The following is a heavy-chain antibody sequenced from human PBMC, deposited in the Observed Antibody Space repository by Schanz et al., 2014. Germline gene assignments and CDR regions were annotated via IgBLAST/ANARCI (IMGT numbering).Heavy chain of an antibody. Sequence: QVQLVQSGAEVKKPGASVKVSCKASGYTFAMYDMNWVRQAPGQGLEWMGWINVYNGDTKFAKTFQDRVTLTTDTSTSTAYMELRSLRSDDTAVYYCARNIIATARAYDIWGQGTMVTVSS. CDR1: GYTFAMYD. CDR2: INVYNGDT. J-gene: IGHJ3*02. D-gene: IGHD6-13*01. CDR3: ARNIIATARAYDI. V-gene: IGHV1-18*01.